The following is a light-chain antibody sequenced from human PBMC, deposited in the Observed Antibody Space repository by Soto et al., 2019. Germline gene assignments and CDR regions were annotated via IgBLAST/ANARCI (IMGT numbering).Light chain of an antibody. J-gene: IGKJ3*01. CDR2: AAS. CDR1: QSVSSSF. Sequence: EIVLTQSPGRLSLSPGERVTLSCRAGQSVSSSFLAWYQQKPGQAPRLLIYAASTRATGIPDRFSGSGSGTDFSLTISRLEPEDCAVYFCQQYGSSPFTFGPGTKVDIK. V-gene: IGKV3-20*01. CDR3: QQYGSSPFT.